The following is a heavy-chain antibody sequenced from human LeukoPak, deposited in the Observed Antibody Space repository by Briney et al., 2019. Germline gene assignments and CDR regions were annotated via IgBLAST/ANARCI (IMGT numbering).Heavy chain of an antibody. Sequence: GWSLRLSCAASGFTFSSYGMHWVRQAPGKGLEWVAVISYDGSNKYYADSVKGRFTISRDNSKNTLYLQMNSLRAEDTAVYYCAKGARTFDYWGQGTLVTVSS. J-gene: IGHJ4*02. V-gene: IGHV3-30*18. CDR2: ISYDGSNK. CDR1: GFTFSSYG. CDR3: AKGARTFDY.